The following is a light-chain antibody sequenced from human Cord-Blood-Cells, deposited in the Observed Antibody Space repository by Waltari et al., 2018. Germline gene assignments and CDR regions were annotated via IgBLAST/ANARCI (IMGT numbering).Light chain of an antibody. Sequence: DIVMTQTPLSLSVTPGQPASISCKSSQSLLHSDGKTYLYWYLQKPGQSPQLLIYEVSSRFSGXPDRFSGSGSGTDFTLKISRVEAEDVGVYYCMQGIHLPLTFGGGTKVEIK. CDR1: QSLLHSDGKTY. CDR2: EVS. V-gene: IGKV2-29*02. CDR3: MQGIHLPLT. J-gene: IGKJ4*01.